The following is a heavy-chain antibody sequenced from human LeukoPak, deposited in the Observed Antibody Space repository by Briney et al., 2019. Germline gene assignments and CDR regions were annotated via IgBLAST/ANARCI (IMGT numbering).Heavy chain of an antibody. CDR2: IVGSSST. V-gene: IGHV3-21*01. CDR3: ARIGAGSSRDY. CDR1: GFTFSSYW. J-gene: IGHJ4*02. Sequence: GGSLRLSCAASGFTFSSYWMHWVRQAPGKGLEWVSSIVGSSSTYYADSLKGRFTISRDNAKNSLYLQMNSLRAEDTAVYYCARIGAGSSRDYWGQGTLVTVSS. D-gene: IGHD6-13*01.